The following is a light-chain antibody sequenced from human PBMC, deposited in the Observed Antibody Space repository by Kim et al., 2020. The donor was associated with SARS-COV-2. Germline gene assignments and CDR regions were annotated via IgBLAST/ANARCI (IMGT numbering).Light chain of an antibody. CDR3: QRCDNFPRT. J-gene: IGKJ4*01. Sequence: ASVGDRVTITCQARQDISNYLKWYQQKTGKAPKLLIYGASNLETGVPSRFSGSGSGTDFTFTITSLQPEDVATYYCQRCDNFPRTFGGGTKVDIK. CDR1: QDISNY. CDR2: GAS. V-gene: IGKV1-33*01.